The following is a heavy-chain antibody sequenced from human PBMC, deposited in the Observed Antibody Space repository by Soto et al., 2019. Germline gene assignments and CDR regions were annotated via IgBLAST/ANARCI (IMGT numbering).Heavy chain of an antibody. CDR2: MNPNSGNT. J-gene: IGHJ4*02. CDR1: GYTFTSYD. Sequence: QVQLVQSGAEVKKPGASVKVSCKASGYTFTSYDINWVRQATGQGLEWMGRMNPNSGNTGYAQKFQGXXTXTXNTSISTAYRALSSLRSEDTAVYYCARVATIRFLDCWGQGTLVTVSS. CDR3: ARVATIRFLDC. V-gene: IGHV1-8*01. D-gene: IGHD5-12*01.